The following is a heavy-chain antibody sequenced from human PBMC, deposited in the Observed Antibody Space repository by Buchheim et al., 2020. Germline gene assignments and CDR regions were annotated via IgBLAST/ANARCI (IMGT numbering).Heavy chain of an antibody. D-gene: IGHD6-6*01. CDR1: GYTFTTNA. CDR3: ARGDGSSSHNWFDP. CDR2: INTNTGNP. V-gene: IGHV7-4-1*02. J-gene: IGHJ5*02. Sequence: QVRLVQSGSELKKPGASVKVSCKASGYTFTTNAIKWVRQAPGQGLEWMGWINTNTGNPTYAQGFTGRFVLSLDTSVKTAYLHVTTLKAEDTAVYYCARGDGSSSHNWFDPWGQGTL.